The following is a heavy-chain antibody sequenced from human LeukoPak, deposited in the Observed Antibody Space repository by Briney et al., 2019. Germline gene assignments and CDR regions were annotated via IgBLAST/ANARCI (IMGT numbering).Heavy chain of an antibody. J-gene: IGHJ4*02. V-gene: IGHV3-48*03. CDR1: GFTFSSYE. Sequence: GGSLRLSCAASGFTFSSYEMNWVRQAPGKGLEWVSYISSSGSTIYYADSVKGRFTISRDNAKNSLYLQMNSLRAEDTAVYYCARDRIGYSYGRQFDYWGQGTLVTVSS. CDR2: ISSSGSTI. D-gene: IGHD5-18*01. CDR3: ARDRIGYSYGRQFDY.